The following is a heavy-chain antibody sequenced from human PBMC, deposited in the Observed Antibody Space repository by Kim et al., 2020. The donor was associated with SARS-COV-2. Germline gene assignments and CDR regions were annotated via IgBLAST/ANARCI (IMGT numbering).Heavy chain of an antibody. CDR2: ISAYNGNT. CDR1: GYTFTSYG. D-gene: IGHD6-13*01. V-gene: IGHV1-18*01. Sequence: ASVKVSCKASGYTFTSYGISWVRQAPGQGLEWMGWISAYNGNTNYAQKLQGRVTMTTDTSTSTAYMELRSLRSDDTAVYYCARVDSRIAAATFDYWGQGTLVTVSS. CDR3: ARVDSRIAAATFDY. J-gene: IGHJ4*02.